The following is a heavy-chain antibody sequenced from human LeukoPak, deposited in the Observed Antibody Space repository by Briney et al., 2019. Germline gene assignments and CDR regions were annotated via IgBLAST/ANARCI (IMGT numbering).Heavy chain of an antibody. Sequence: SETLSLTCTVSGGSISSYYWSWIRQPAGKGLEWIGRIYTSGSTNYNPSLKSRVTMSVDTSKDQFSLKLSSVTAADTAVYYCAREQGYCSGGSCYDRIDYWGQGTLVTVSS. J-gene: IGHJ4*02. CDR3: AREQGYCSGGSCYDRIDY. CDR2: IYTSGST. V-gene: IGHV4-4*07. D-gene: IGHD2-15*01. CDR1: GGSISSYY.